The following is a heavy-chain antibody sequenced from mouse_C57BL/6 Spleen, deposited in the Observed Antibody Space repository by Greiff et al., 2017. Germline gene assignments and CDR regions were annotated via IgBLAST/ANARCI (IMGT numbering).Heavy chain of an antibody. CDR2: INPNNGGT. Sequence: EVQLQQSGPELVKPGASVKIPCKASGYTFTDYNMDWVKQSPGKSLEWIGDINPNNGGTIYNQKFKGKATLTVDKSSSTAYMELRSLTSEDTAVYYCARGEFHYGGSGYRYFAGWGTGPTVTVS. CDR1: GYTFTDYN. CDR3: ARGEFHYGGSGYRYFAG. V-gene: IGHV1-18*01. D-gene: IGHD1-1*01. J-gene: IGHJ1*03.